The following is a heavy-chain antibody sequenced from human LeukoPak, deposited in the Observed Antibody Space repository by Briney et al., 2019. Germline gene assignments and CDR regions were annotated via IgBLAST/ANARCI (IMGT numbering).Heavy chain of an antibody. Sequence: PGGSLRLSCAASGFTFSSYSMNWVRQAPGKGLEWVSYISSSSSTIYYADSVKGRFTISRDNAKNSLYLQMNSLRAEDTAVYYCARVEYYDSSGYFYWGQGTLVTVSS. D-gene: IGHD3-22*01. CDR1: GFTFSSYS. CDR2: ISSSSSTI. CDR3: ARVEYYDSSGYFY. V-gene: IGHV3-48*04. J-gene: IGHJ4*02.